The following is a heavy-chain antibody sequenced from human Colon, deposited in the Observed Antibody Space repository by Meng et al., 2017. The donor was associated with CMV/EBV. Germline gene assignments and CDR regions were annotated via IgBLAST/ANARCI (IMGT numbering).Heavy chain of an antibody. D-gene: IGHD5-24*01. J-gene: IGHJ4*02. CDR3: VRDHRWAFDH. CDR2: IRAGAI. Sequence: GESLKISCAASGFTVSSGYMSWVRQAPGKGLEWVSYIRAGAIYYADSVKGRFTISRDDARNSLYLQMNSLRAEDTAMYYCVRDHRWAFDHWGQGALVTVSS. CDR1: GFTVSSGY. V-gene: IGHV3-69-1*01.